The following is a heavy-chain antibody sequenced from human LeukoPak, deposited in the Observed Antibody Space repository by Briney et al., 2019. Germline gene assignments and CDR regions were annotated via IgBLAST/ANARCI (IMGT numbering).Heavy chain of an antibody. J-gene: IGHJ6*02. CDR1: GSTFSTYW. V-gene: IGHV3-74*01. CDR3: ARDYYDRSGYWYGMDV. CDR2: INSDGSST. D-gene: IGHD3-22*01. Sequence: PGGSLRLSCTASGSTFSTYWMHWVRQAPGKGLVWVSRINSDGSSTSYADSVKGRLTISRDNAKNTLYLQMNSLRAEDTAVYYCARDYYDRSGYWYGMDVWGQGTTVTVSS.